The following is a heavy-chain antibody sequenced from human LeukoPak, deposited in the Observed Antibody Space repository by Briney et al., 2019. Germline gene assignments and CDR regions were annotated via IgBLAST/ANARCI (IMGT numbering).Heavy chain of an antibody. CDR3: ARGDLGDSSGFSFFDY. CDR2: VIAIFGRV. CDR1: RGTFSSYG. V-gene: IGHV1-69*05. J-gene: IGHJ4*02. Sequence: SVKVSCKASRGTFSSYGISWVRQAPGQGLEWMGGVIAIFGRVKYGQKFQGRATITTDESTSTAYMELSSLTSEDTGVYYCARGDLGDSSGFSFFDYWGQGTLVTVSS. D-gene: IGHD3-22*01.